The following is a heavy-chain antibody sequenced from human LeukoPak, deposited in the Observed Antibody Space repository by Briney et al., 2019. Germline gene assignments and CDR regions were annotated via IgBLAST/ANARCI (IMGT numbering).Heavy chain of an antibody. J-gene: IGHJ6*03. CDR1: GGSIRSNYY. Sequence: SETLSLTCTVSGGSIRSNYYWGWIRQPPGKGLEWIGSIYYSGNSYYNPSLKSRVTMSIDTSKNQFSLKVNSVTAEDTAVYYCAKITVAGTYYYYYYMDVWGKGTTVTVSS. D-gene: IGHD6-19*01. CDR2: IYYSGNS. CDR3: AKITVAGTYYYYYYMDV. V-gene: IGHV4-39*07.